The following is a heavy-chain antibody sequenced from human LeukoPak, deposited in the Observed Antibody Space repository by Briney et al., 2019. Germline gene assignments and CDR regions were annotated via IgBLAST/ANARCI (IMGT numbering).Heavy chain of an antibody. CDR2: IYYSGST. CDR1: GGSISSYY. CDR3: ARASSGWSFDY. V-gene: IGHV4-59*12. J-gene: IGHJ4*02. D-gene: IGHD6-19*01. Sequence: SETLSLTCTVSGGSISSYYWSWIRQPPGKGLEWIGYIYYSGSTNYNPSLKSRVTMSVDTSKNQFSLKLSSVTAADTAVYYCARASSGWSFDYWGQGTLVTVSS.